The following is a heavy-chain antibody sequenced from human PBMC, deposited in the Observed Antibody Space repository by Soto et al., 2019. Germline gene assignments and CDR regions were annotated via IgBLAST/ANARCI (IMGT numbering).Heavy chain of an antibody. D-gene: IGHD6-13*01. J-gene: IGHJ5*02. CDR1: GFTFGDYA. CDR2: IRSKAYGGTT. V-gene: IGHV3-49*03. CDR3: TRETVQQLALLGFDP. Sequence: GGSLRLSCTASGFTFGDYAMSWFRQAPGKGLEWVGFIRSKAYGGTTEYAASVKGRFTISRDDSKSIAYLQMNSLKTEDTAVYYCTRETVQQLALLGFDPWGQGTLVTVSS.